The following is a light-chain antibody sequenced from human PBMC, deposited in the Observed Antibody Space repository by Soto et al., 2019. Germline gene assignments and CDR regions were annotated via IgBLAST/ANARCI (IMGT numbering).Light chain of an antibody. CDR3: GTWDDSLSGVI. Sequence: QSVLTQPPSVSAAPGQKVTISCSGSNSNIGTNYVSWYRQFPGTAPDLVIYDIDKRPSGIPDRFSGSKSGTSATLAITGLQTGDEGDYYCGTWDDSLSGVIFGGGTKVTVL. V-gene: IGLV1-51*01. CDR2: DID. J-gene: IGLJ2*01. CDR1: NSNIGTNY.